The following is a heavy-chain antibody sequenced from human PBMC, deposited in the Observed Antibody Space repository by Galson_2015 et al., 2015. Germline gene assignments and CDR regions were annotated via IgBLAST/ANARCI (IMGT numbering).Heavy chain of an antibody. Sequence: LSLTCTVPGGSLSSGGYYWSWTRQPPGKGLEWIGYIYYSGSTKYNPSLKSRVTISVDTSKNQFSLKLSSVTAAATAVYYCAREIVYYDGSGFYSDYWGQGTLVTVSS. CDR2: IYYSGST. D-gene: IGHD3-22*01. J-gene: IGHJ4*02. CDR1: GGSLSSGGYY. CDR3: AREIVYYDGSGFYSDY. V-gene: IGHV4-61*08.